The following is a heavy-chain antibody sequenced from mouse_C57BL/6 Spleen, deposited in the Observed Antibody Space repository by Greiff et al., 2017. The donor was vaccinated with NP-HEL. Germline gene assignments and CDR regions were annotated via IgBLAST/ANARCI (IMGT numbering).Heavy chain of an antibody. CDR3: ARHEGLITTVVATGYFDV. Sequence: QVQLQQSGAELVKPGASVKLSCKASGYTFTEYTIHWVKQRSGQGLEWIGWFYPGSGSIKYNEKFKDTATLTVDKSSSTVYMELSRLTSENSAVYFCARHEGLITTVVATGYFDVWGTGTTVTVSS. CDR2: FYPGSGSI. CDR1: GYTFTEYT. V-gene: IGHV1-62-2*01. D-gene: IGHD1-1*01. J-gene: IGHJ1*03.